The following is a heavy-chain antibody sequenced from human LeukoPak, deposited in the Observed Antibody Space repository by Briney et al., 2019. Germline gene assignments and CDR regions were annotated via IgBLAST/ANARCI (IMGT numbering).Heavy chain of an antibody. CDR3: AKGLGYYYESGGYYLGYYLDY. CDR1: GFTFSSYG. Sequence: GGSLRLSCAASGFTFSSYGMSWVRQAPGKGLEWVSAISGSGGSMFYADSVKGRFTISRDNSENTLSLQMNSLRAEDTAIYYCAKGLGYYYESGGYYLGYYLDYWGQGTLVTVSS. J-gene: IGHJ4*02. D-gene: IGHD3-22*01. CDR2: ISGSGGSM. V-gene: IGHV3-23*01.